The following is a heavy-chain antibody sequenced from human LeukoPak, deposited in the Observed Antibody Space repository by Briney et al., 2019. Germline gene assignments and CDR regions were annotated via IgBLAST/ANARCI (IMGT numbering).Heavy chain of an antibody. J-gene: IGHJ3*02. CDR3: AREMIGGGGDALEI. D-gene: IGHD3-22*01. V-gene: IGHV3-48*03. CDR2: ISTSGDSI. Sequence: GGSLRLSCVASGFPLSSYEINWLRQVPGKGLEWVSYISTSGDSIYYAGSVKGRFTISRDNAKNSVYLQMNSLRDEDAAVYHCAREMIGGGGDALEIWGQGTMVTVSS. CDR1: GFPLSSYE.